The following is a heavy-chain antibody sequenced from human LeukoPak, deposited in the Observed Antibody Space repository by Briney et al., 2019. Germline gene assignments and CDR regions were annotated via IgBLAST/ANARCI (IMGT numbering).Heavy chain of an antibody. V-gene: IGHV4-39*07. CDR2: IYYSGST. Sequence: SETLSLTCTVSGGSISSSSYYWGWIRQPPGRGLEWIGSIYYSGSTYYNPSLKSRVTISVDTSKNQFSLKLSSVTAADTAVYYCARERGVGAFFRKRPQMLFQHWGQGTLVTVSS. CDR3: ARERGVGAFFRKRPQMLFQH. J-gene: IGHJ1*01. CDR1: GGSISSSSYY. D-gene: IGHD1-26*01.